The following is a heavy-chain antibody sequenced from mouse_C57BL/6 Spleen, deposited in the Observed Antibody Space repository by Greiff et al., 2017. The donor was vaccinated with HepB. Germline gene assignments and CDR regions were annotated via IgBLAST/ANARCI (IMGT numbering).Heavy chain of an antibody. CDR1: GYTFTDYE. D-gene: IGHD4-1*01. CDR3: TRIGTGFDY. J-gene: IGHJ2*01. V-gene: IGHV1-15*01. Sequence: QVQLKESGAELVRPGASVTLSCKASGYTFTDYEMHWVKQTPVHGLEWIGAIDPETGGTAYNQKFKGKAILTADKSSSTAYMELRSLTSEDSAVYYCTRIGTGFDYWGQGTTLTVSS. CDR2: IDPETGGT.